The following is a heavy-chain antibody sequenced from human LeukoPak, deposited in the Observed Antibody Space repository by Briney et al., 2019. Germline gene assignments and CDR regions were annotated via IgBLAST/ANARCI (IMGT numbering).Heavy chain of an antibody. CDR1: GFTFSSYW. CDR3: ARFRGSSWYGSVDY. J-gene: IGHJ4*02. D-gene: IGHD6-13*01. CDR2: IKQDGSEK. V-gene: IGHV3-7*01. Sequence: GGSLRLSCAASGFTFSSYWMSWVRQAPGKGLEWVANIKQDGSEKYYVDSVKGRFTISRDNAKNSLYPQMNSLRAEDTAVYCCARFRGSSWYGSVDYWGQGTLVTVSS.